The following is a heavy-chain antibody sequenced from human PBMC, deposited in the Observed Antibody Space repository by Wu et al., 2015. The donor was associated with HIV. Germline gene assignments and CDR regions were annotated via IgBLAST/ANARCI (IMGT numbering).Heavy chain of an antibody. Sequence: QVQLQQWGAGLLKPSETLSLTCAVYGGSFSGYYWSWIRQPPGKGLEWIGEINHSGSTNYNPSLKSRVTISVDTSKNQFSLKLSSVTAADTAVYYCARYYASRYYYYGMDVWGQGTTVTVSS. D-gene: IGHD2/OR15-2a*01. CDR1: GGSFSGYY. CDR3: ARYYASRYYYYGMDV. CDR2: INHSGST. V-gene: IGHV4-34*01. J-gene: IGHJ6*02.